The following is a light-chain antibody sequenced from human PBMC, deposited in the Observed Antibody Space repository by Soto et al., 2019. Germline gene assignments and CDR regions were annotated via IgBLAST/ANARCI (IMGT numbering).Light chain of an antibody. Sequence: QSVLTQPPSVSGSPGQSVAISCTGTSSDVGSYNRVSWNQQPPGTAPKVMIYEVSNRPSGVPDRFSGSKSGNTASLTISGLQAEDEADYYCSSYTSSSTYVFGTGTKVTVL. CDR3: SSYTSSSTYV. J-gene: IGLJ1*01. CDR2: EVS. CDR1: SSDVGSYNR. V-gene: IGLV2-18*02.